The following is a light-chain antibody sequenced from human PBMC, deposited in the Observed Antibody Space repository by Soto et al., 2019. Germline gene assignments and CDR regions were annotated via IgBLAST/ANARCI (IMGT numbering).Light chain of an antibody. V-gene: IGKV3-20*01. CDR1: QSVSSSY. Sequence: IVLTQSPGILSLSPGERATLSCRASQSVSSSYLAWYQQKPGQAPRLLIYGASSRATGIPDRFSGSGSGTDFTLTISRLEPEDFAVYYCQQYARSPPTFGQGTKVDIK. CDR2: GAS. J-gene: IGKJ1*01. CDR3: QQYARSPPT.